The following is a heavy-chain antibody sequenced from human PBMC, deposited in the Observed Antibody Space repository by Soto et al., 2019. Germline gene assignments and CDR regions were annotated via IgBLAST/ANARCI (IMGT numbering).Heavy chain of an antibody. Sequence: QVQLQESGPGLVKPSETLSLTCTVSGGSISSYYWTWIRQPPGKGLEWIGYIYYSGSTSGSTNYNPAVKNRVTIAVDTSKNQCSLKLSSVTAADTAVDYCARDDYGDSDAFDIWGPGTMGTVSS. V-gene: IGHV4-59*01. D-gene: IGHD4-17*01. J-gene: IGHJ3*02. CDR3: ARDDYGDSDAFDI. CDR2: IYYSGSTSGST. CDR1: GGSISSYY.